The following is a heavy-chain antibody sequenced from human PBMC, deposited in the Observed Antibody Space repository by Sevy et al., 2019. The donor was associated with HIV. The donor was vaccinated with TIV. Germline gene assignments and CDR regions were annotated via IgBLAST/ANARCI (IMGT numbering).Heavy chain of an antibody. CDR3: ARGVRDFWSGYPDY. J-gene: IGHJ4*02. V-gene: IGHV3-21*01. CDR2: ISSSSSYI. D-gene: IGHD3-3*01. CDR1: GFTFSSYI. Sequence: GGSLRLSCAASGFTFSSYIMNWVRQAPGKGLEWVSSISSSSSYIYYADSVKGRFTISRDNAKTALYLQMNSLRVEDTAVYYCARGVRDFWSGYPDYWGQGTLVTVSS.